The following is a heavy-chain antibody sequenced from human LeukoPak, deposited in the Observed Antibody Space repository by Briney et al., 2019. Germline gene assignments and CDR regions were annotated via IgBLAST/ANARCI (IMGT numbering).Heavy chain of an antibody. Sequence: GASVKVSCKASGYTFTGYYMHWVRQAPGQGLEWMGWINPNSGGTNYAQKFQGRVTMTRDTSISTAYMELSRLRSDDTAVYYCARDITMVRGARLNYWGQGTLVTVSS. CDR2: INPNSGGT. CDR3: ARDITMVRGARLNY. V-gene: IGHV1-2*02. J-gene: IGHJ4*02. D-gene: IGHD3-10*01. CDR1: GYTFTGYY.